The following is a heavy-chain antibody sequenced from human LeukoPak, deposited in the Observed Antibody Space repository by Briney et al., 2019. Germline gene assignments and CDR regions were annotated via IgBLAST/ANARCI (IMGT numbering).Heavy chain of an antibody. J-gene: IGHJ6*02. Sequence: ASVKVSCKASGYTFTIYYMHWVRQAPGQGLEWMGIIDPSGGSTSYAQKFQGRVTMTRDTSTSTVYMELCSLTSEDTAVYYCAKSKGRMDVWGQGTTVTVSS. CDR2: IDPSGGST. CDR1: GYTFTIYY. CDR3: AKSKGRMDV. V-gene: IGHV1-46*01.